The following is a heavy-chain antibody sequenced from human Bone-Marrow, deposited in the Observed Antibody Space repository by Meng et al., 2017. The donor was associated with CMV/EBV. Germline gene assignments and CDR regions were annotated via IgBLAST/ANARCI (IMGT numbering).Heavy chain of an antibody. J-gene: IGHJ6*02. D-gene: IGHD6-6*01. Sequence: GESLKISCAASGLTFSSYAMYWVRQAPGKGPEWVAVISYDGSNIKYADSVKGRFTISRDNSKNTLFLQMNRLRAEDTAVYYCAKAYSSSYPYYYYGMDVWGQGTTVTVSS. CDR1: GLTFSSYA. V-gene: IGHV3-30-3*01. CDR3: AKAYSSSYPYYYYGMDV. CDR2: ISYDGSNI.